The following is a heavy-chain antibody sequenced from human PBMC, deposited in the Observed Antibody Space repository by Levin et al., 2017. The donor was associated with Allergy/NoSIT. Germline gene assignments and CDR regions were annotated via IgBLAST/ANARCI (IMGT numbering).Heavy chain of an antibody. CDR1: GLTFGTYA. D-gene: IGHD3-16*02. J-gene: IGHJ3*02. CDR3: AKGLQKDDYVWGSYRGGAFDI. Sequence: GGSLRLSCAASGLTFGTYAMSWVRQAPGKGLEWVSVIGASGGRTYYADSVKGRFTISSDNSKNTLYLQMNSLRAEDTAVYYCAKGLQKDDYVWGSYRGGAFDIWGQGTMVTVSS. V-gene: IGHV3-23*01. CDR2: IGASGGRT.